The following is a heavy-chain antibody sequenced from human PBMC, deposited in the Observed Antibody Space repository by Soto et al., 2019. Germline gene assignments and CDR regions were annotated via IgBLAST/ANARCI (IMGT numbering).Heavy chain of an antibody. Sequence: SETLSLTCSVSGGSMNNYYWSWIRQPAGKGLEWIGRIYSTGSTNYNPSLKSRLTMSLDTSKNQFSLNLSSVIVADTAMYYCAIGSTVAGRRHYFDHWGQGILVTVSS. D-gene: IGHD6-19*01. CDR3: AIGSTVAGRRHYFDH. CDR2: IYSTGST. V-gene: IGHV4-4*07. J-gene: IGHJ4*02. CDR1: GGSMNNYY.